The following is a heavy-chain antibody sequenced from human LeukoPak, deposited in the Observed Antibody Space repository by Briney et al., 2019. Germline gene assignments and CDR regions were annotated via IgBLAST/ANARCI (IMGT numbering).Heavy chain of an antibody. CDR3: ARLSYSSSSCWFDP. CDR1: GGSISSGDYY. Sequence: SQTLSLTCTVSGGSISSGDYYWSWIRQPPGMGLEWIGYIYYSGSTYYNPSLKSRVTISVDTSKNQFSLKLSSVTAADTAVYYCARLSYSSSSCWFDPWGQGTLVTVSS. D-gene: IGHD6-6*01. CDR2: IYYSGST. J-gene: IGHJ5*02. V-gene: IGHV4-30-4*08.